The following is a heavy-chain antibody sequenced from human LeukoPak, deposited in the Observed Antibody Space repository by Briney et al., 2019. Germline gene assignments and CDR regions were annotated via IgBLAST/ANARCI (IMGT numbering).Heavy chain of an antibody. J-gene: IGHJ4*02. V-gene: IGHV4-30-2*01. D-gene: IGHD4-11*01. CDR3: ARGVRTTVTTYYFDY. CDR2: IYHSGST. CDR1: GGSISSGGYS. Sequence: SQTLSLTCAVSGGSISSGGYSWSWIRQPPGKGLEWIGYIYHSGSTYYNPSLKSRVTISVDRSKNQFSLKLSSVTAADTAVYYCARGVRTTVTTYYFDYWGQGTLVTVSS.